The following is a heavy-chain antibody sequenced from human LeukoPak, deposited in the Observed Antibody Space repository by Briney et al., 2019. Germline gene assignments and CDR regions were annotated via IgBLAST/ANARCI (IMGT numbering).Heavy chain of an antibody. Sequence: GGSLRLSCAASGFTFSSYAMSWVRQAPGKGLEWVSVISGSGGSTYYADSVKGRFTISRDNSKNTLYLQMNSLRAEDTAVYYCARIRAVAGRGLDYWGQGTLVTVSS. CDR2: ISGSGGST. V-gene: IGHV3-23*01. J-gene: IGHJ4*02. CDR1: GFTFSSYA. CDR3: ARIRAVAGRGLDY. D-gene: IGHD6-19*01.